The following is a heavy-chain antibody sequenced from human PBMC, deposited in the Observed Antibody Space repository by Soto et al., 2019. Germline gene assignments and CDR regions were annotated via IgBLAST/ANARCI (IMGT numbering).Heavy chain of an antibody. CDR1: GFTFSSYG. Sequence: QVQLVESGGGVVQPGRSLRLSCAASGFTFSSYGMHWVRQAPGKGLEWVAVISYDGSNKYYADSVKGRFTISRDNSKNTLYLQMNSLRAEDMAVYYCAKAGQWLVPYYFDYWGQGTLVTVSS. J-gene: IGHJ4*02. D-gene: IGHD6-19*01. CDR2: ISYDGSNK. CDR3: AKAGQWLVPYYFDY. V-gene: IGHV3-30*18.